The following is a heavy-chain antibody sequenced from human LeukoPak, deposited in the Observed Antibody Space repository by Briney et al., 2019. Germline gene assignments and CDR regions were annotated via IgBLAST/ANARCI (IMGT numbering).Heavy chain of an antibody. D-gene: IGHD3-22*01. CDR2: IYHSGRT. CDR1: GYSISSGYY. Sequence: SETLSLTCTVSGYSISSGYYWGWIRQPPGKGLEWIGSIYHSGRTFYNPSLKSRVTISVDTSKNQFSLKLTSVTAADTAVYYCNSRYYYDSSGSTGDYWGQGTLVTVSS. V-gene: IGHV4-38-2*02. CDR3: NSRYYYDSSGSTGDY. J-gene: IGHJ4*02.